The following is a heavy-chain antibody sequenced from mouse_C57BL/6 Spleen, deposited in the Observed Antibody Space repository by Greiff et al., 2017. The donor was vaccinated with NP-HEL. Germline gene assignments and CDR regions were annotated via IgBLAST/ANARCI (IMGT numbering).Heavy chain of an antibody. CDR3: TEGVRQLRPFAY. Sequence: VQLQQSGAELVRPGASVTLSCKASGYTFTDYEMHWVKQTPVHGLEWIGAIDPETGGTAYNQKFKGKAILTADKSSSTAYMELRSLTSEDSAVYYCTEGVRQLRPFAYRGQGTLVTVSA. V-gene: IGHV1-15*01. J-gene: IGHJ3*01. D-gene: IGHD3-2*02. CDR2: IDPETGGT. CDR1: GYTFTDYE.